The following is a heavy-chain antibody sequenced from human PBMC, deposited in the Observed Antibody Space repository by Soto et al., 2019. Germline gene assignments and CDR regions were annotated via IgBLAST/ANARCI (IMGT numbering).Heavy chain of an antibody. Sequence: PGGSLRLSCAASGFTFHTYSMNWVRQAPGRGLEWVSYISSGGGTIYYADSVKGRFTISRDNAKNSLYLQINSLRAEDTALYYCARLYCTGGACPSDYWGQGTLVTVSS. J-gene: IGHJ4*02. CDR1: GFTFHTYS. D-gene: IGHD2-8*02. V-gene: IGHV3-48*01. CDR3: ARLYCTGGACPSDY. CDR2: ISSGGGTI.